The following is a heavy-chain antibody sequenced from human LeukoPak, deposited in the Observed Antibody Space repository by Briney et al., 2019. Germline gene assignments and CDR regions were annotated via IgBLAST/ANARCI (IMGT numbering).Heavy chain of an antibody. J-gene: IGHJ4*02. CDR3: ARGPSVGSGWSPDY. CDR2: ISNSGSII. V-gene: IGHV3-48*03. D-gene: IGHD6-19*01. CDR1: GFTFSDYE. Sequence: PGGSLRLSCTGSGFTFSDYEMNWVRQAPGKGLEWISYISNSGSIIYYADSVKGQFTISRDNAKNSLFLQMHSLRAEDTAVYYCARGPSVGSGWSPDYWGQGTLVTVSS.